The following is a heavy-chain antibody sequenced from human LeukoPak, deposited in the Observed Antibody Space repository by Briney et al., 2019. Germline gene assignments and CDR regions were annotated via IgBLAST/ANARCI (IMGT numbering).Heavy chain of an antibody. CDR1: GGSISSYY. CDR2: IYYSGST. J-gene: IGHJ4*02. D-gene: IGHD3-22*01. Sequence: PSETLSLTCTVSGGSISSYYWSWIRQPPGKGLEWIGYIYYSGSTNYNPSLKSRVTISVDTSKNQFSLKLSSVTAADTAAYYCARVPIPYYDSSGYLIDYWGQGTLVTVSS. CDR3: ARVPIPYYDSSGYLIDY. V-gene: IGHV4-59*01.